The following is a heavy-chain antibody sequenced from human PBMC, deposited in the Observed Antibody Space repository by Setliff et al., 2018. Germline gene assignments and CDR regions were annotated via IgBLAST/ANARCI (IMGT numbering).Heavy chain of an antibody. D-gene: IGHD1-26*01. V-gene: IGHV4-61*09. CDR3: ARSPSSGAYWNPRPFYSDY. J-gene: IGHJ4*02. CDR2: ISPSGST. CDR1: GASITSGGFY. Sequence: SETLSLTCSVSGASITSGGFYWTWIRQPAGKGLEWIGHISPSGSTAYNPSVKSRVTISLDTSKNHFSLKLDSVTAADTALYYCARSPSSGAYWNPRPFYSDYWARGTLVTVS.